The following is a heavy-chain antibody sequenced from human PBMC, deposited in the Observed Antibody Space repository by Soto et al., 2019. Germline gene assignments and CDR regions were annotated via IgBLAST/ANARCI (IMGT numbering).Heavy chain of an antibody. V-gene: IGHV3-49*03. D-gene: IGHD2-2*01. Sequence: GGSLRLSCTASGFTFGDYAMSWFRQAPGKGLEWVGFIRSKAYGGTTEYAASVKGRFTISRDDSKSIAYLQMNSLKTEDTAVYYCTRDTSREYQLLPFDYWGQGTLVTVSS. CDR1: GFTFGDYA. J-gene: IGHJ4*02. CDR2: IRSKAYGGTT. CDR3: TRDTSREYQLLPFDY.